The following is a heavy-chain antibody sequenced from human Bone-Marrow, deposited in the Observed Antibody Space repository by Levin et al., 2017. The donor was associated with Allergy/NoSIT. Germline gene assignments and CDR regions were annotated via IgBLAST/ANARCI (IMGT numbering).Heavy chain of an antibody. J-gene: IGHJ4*02. CDR2: ISRSGST. CDR1: GDSTNNYF. V-gene: IGHV4-59*08. D-gene: IGHD3-22*01. Sequence: PSETLSLTCTVSGDSTNNYFWSWIRQPPGKGLEWIGYISRSGSTRDNPSLRSRLSVSVETSTNHFSLTLNFVTAAATAVYYWAGFFSSYHSGGYYQPYYFDYWGQGTLVSVSS. CDR3: AGFFSSYHSGGYYQPYYFDY.